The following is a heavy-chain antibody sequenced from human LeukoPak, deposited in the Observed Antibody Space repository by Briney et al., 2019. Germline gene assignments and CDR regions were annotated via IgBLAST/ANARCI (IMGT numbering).Heavy chain of an antibody. V-gene: IGHV1-69*05. J-gene: IGHJ4*02. Sequence: SVKVSCKASGGTFSTYAVNWVRQAPGQGPEWVGGIIPLFGTVNYAQKFQGRVTITTDESTSTAYMELSSLRSEDTAIYYCARVFARGGEISGSYYYYWGQGTLVTVSS. CDR3: ARVFARGGEISGSYYYY. CDR2: IIPLFGTV. D-gene: IGHD3-10*01. CDR1: GGTFSTYA.